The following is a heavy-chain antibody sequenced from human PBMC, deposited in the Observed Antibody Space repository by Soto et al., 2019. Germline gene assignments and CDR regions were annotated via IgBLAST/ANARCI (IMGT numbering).Heavy chain of an antibody. Sequence: EVQLLESGGGLVQPGGSLRLSCAASGFTFSSYATSWVRQAPGKGLEWVSAISGSGGSTYYADSVKGRFTISRDNSKNTLYLQMNSLRAEDTAVYYCERWVGATTAAIRQSADWNIDYWGQGTLVTVSS. V-gene: IGHV3-23*01. D-gene: IGHD1-26*01. CDR2: ISGSGGST. CDR3: ERWVGATTAAIRQSADWNIDY. CDR1: GFTFSSYA. J-gene: IGHJ4*02.